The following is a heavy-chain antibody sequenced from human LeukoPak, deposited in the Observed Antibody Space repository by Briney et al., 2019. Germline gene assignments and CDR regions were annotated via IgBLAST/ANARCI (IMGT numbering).Heavy chain of an antibody. D-gene: IGHD6-19*01. J-gene: IGHJ4*02. V-gene: IGHV4-39*07. Sequence: SETLSLTCTVSGGSISSSSYYWGWIRQPPGKGLEWIGSIYYSGSTYYNPSLKSRVTISVDTSKNQFSLKLSSVTAADTAVYYCASLMIAVAGTGDYWGQGTLVTVSS. CDR2: IYYSGST. CDR1: GGSISSSSYY. CDR3: ASLMIAVAGTGDY.